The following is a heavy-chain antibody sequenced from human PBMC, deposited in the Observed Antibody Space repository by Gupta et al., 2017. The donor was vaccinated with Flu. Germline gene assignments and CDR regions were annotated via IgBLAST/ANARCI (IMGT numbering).Heavy chain of an antibody. CDR2: ISGSGGST. CDR3: AKDLLQYSSSWYPNFDY. V-gene: IGHV3-23*01. D-gene: IGHD6-13*01. Sequence: GFTFSSYAMSWVRQAPGKGLEWVSAISGSGGSTYYADSVKGRFTISRDNSKNTLYLQMNSLRAEDTAVYYCAKDLLQYSSSWYPNFDYWGQGTLVTVSS. CDR1: GFTFSSYA. J-gene: IGHJ4*02.